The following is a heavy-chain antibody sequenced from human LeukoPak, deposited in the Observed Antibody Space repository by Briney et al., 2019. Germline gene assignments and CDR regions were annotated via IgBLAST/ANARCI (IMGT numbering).Heavy chain of an antibody. CDR2: IYPGDSDT. V-gene: IGHV5-51*01. J-gene: IGHJ4*02. CDR1: GYTLSNNW. Sequence: GESLKISCKGSGYTLSNNWIAWVRQRPGRGLEWMGTIYPGDSDTRYSPSFEGQVIISADKSLGTAYLKWSSLKASDTAMYYCARTRRGDYRTTDDWGQGTLVTVSS. CDR3: ARTRRGDYRTTDD. D-gene: IGHD3-16*01.